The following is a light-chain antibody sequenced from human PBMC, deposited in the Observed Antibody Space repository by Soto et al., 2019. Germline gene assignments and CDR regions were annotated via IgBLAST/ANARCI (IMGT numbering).Light chain of an antibody. Sequence: EIVLTQSPATLSLSPGERATLSCRASHYITIYLACYQQKPGQAPRIIIFGASGRATGIPDRFSGSGSGTDFTLTISRLEPEDFAVYYCQQYGSLSWTFGQGTKVDI. V-gene: IGKV3-20*01. CDR1: HYITIY. CDR2: GAS. CDR3: QQYGSLSWT. J-gene: IGKJ1*01.